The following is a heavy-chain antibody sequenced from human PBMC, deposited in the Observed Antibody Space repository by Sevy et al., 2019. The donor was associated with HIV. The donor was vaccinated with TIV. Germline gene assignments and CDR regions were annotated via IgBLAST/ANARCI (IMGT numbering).Heavy chain of an antibody. CDR3: ARDCSSTRCLWGMDV. D-gene: IGHD2-2*01. CDR1: GFTFSRYW. Sequence: GGSLRLSCAASGFTFSRYWMSWVRQAPGNGLEWVANIKVDGSEKYYVDSVKGRFTISRDNAKNSLYLQMNSLRAEDTAVYYCARDCSSTRCLWGMDVWGQGTSVTVSS. CDR2: IKVDGSEK. J-gene: IGHJ6*02. V-gene: IGHV3-7*03.